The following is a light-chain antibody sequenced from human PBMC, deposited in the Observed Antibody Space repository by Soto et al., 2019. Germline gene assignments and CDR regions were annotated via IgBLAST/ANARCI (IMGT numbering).Light chain of an antibody. V-gene: IGKV1-17*01. CDR2: AAS. CDR3: QQGYSNPWT. J-gene: IGKJ1*01. CDR1: QGIRND. Sequence: IHMTQSPSTLSASVGDRVTITGRASQGIRNDLGWYQQKPGKAPKRLIYAASNLQSGVPSRFSGSGSGTNFTLSLNSLQPEDFATYYCQQGYSNPWTFGQGTKVDIK.